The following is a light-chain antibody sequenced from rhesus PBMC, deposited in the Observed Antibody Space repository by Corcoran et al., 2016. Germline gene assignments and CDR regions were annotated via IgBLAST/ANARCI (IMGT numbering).Light chain of an antibody. V-gene: IGKV1-28*01. CDR1: QGISSY. Sequence: DIQMTQSPSSLSASVGDTVTITCRASQGISSYSNWFQQNLGKAPKLLVYAASSLESGAPSRFSASGSGTEFTRTLSSLQPEDFAAYYFLHHYSCPYSFGQGTKVEIK. CDR3: LHHYSCPYS. J-gene: IGKJ2*01. CDR2: AAS.